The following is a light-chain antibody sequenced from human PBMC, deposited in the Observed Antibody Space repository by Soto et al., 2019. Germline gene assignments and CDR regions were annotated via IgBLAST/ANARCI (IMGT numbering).Light chain of an antibody. V-gene: IGKV3-15*01. J-gene: IGKJ5*01. CDR2: GAS. CDR3: QHCNNWPIT. Sequence: SPATLSVSPGESATLSCRASQSVSSNLAWYQQKPGQAPRLLIYGASTRATGFPARFSGSGSGTEFTLTISSLQSEDFAVYYCQHCNNWPITFGQGTRLEIK. CDR1: QSVSSN.